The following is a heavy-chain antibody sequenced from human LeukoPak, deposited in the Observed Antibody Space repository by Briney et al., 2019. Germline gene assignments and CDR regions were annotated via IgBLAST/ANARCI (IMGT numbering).Heavy chain of an antibody. CDR3: ARAGTTVVTAGYLDY. CDR2: IIPIFGTA. Sequence: ASVKVSCKASGGTFSSYAISWVRQAPGQGLEWMGGIIPIFGTANYAQKFQGRVTITADESTSTAYMELSSLRSEDTAVYYCARAGTTVVTAGYLDYWGQGTLVTVSS. D-gene: IGHD4-23*01. V-gene: IGHV1-69*01. CDR1: GGTFSSYA. J-gene: IGHJ4*02.